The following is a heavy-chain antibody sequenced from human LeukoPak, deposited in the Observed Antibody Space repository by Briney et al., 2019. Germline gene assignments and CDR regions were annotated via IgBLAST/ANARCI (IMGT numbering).Heavy chain of an antibody. V-gene: IGHV3-30*14. CDR1: VFTFSSYA. Sequence: GMSLRLSCAASVFTFSSYAMHWVRQAPAKGLEWVAVISYDGSNKYYADSVKGRFTISRDNSKNTLYLQMNSLSAEDKAVYYLSRGGGSWVGELLLSAPLDYWGQGTLVTVSS. D-gene: IGHD3-10*01. CDR2: ISYDGSNK. J-gene: IGHJ4*02. CDR3: SRGGGSWVGELLLSAPLDY.